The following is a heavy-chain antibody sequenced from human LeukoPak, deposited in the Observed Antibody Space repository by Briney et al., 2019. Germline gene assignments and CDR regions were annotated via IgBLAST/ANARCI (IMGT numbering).Heavy chain of an antibody. V-gene: IGHV4-39*07. CDR3: ARGGGAGYSGYDWAEPLDY. D-gene: IGHD5-12*01. J-gene: IGHJ4*02. CDR1: GGSISRSDYY. CDR2: IFYSGST. Sequence: SETLSLTCTVSGGSISRSDYYWGWIRQPPGKGLEWIGSIFYSGSTYYNASLKSRVTISVDTSKNQFSLKMTSVTAADTAVYYCARGGGAGYSGYDWAEPLDYWGQGTLVTVSS.